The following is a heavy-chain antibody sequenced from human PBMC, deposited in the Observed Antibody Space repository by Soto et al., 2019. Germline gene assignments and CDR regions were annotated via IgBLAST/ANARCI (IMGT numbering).Heavy chain of an antibody. Sequence: SETLSLTCAVYGGSFSGYYWSWIRQPPGKGLEWIGEINHSGSTNYNPSLKSRVTISVDTSKNQFSLKLSSVTAADTAVYYCARADYGDNNDAFDIWGQGTMVTVSS. CDR2: INHSGST. J-gene: IGHJ3*02. CDR3: ARADYGDNNDAFDI. V-gene: IGHV4-34*01. D-gene: IGHD4-17*01. CDR1: GGSFSGYY.